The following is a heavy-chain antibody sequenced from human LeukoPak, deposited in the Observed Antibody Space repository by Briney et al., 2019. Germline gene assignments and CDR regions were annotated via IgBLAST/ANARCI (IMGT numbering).Heavy chain of an antibody. J-gene: IGHJ4*02. V-gene: IGHV3-53*01. CDR1: GFTVSSNY. CDR2: IYSGGST. Sequence: GGSLRLSCAASGFTVSSNYMSWVRQAPGKGLEWVSVIYSGGSTYYADSVKGRFIISRDNAKSLLYLQMDSLRPEDTAVYYCARDKPAYYGSGSHFDYWGQGTLVIVSS. CDR3: ARDKPAYYGSGSHFDY. D-gene: IGHD3-10*01.